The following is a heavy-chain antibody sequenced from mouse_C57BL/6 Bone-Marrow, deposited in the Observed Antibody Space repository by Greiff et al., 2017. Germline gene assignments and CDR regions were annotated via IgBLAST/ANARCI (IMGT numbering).Heavy chain of an antibody. J-gene: IGHJ3*01. Sequence: VQLQQPGTELVKPGASVKLSCKASGYTFTSYWMHWVKQRPGQGLEWIGNINPSNGGTYYNEKFKSKATLTVGKSSSTAYMQLSSLTSEDSAGYSCARKPAYSSNFLFAYWGQGTLVTVSA. CDR2: INPSNGGT. CDR3: ARKPAYSSNFLFAY. D-gene: IGHD2-5*01. CDR1: GYTFTSYW. V-gene: IGHV1-53*01.